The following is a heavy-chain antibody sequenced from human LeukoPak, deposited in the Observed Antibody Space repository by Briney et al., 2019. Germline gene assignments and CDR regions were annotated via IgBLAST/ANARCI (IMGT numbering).Heavy chain of an antibody. V-gene: IGHV1-69*13. CDR3: ARGFKDFWSGYYNWFDP. CDR2: IIPIFGTA. J-gene: IGHJ5*02. Sequence: SVKVSCKASGGTFSGYAISWVRQAPGQGLEWMGGIIPIFGTANYAQKFQGRVTITADESTSTAYMELSSLRSEDTAVYYCARGFKDFWSGYYNWFDPWGQGTLVTVSS. D-gene: IGHD3-3*01. CDR1: GGTFSGYA.